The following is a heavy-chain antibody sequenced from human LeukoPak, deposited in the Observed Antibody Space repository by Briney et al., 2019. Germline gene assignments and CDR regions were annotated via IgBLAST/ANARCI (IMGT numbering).Heavy chain of an antibody. V-gene: IGHV1-2*06. CDR3: ALNWYYDILTGYLED. D-gene: IGHD3-9*01. CDR1: GYTFTGYY. Sequence: ASVKVSCKASGYTFTGYYMHWVRQAPGQGLEWMGRINPNSGGTNYAQKFKGRVTMTRDTSISTAYMELSRLRSDDTAVYYCALNWYYDILTGYLEDWGQGTLVTVSS. CDR2: INPNSGGT. J-gene: IGHJ4*02.